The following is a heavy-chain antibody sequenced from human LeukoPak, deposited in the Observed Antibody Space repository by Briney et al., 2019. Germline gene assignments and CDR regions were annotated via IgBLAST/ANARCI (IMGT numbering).Heavy chain of an antibody. Sequence: ASVKVSCKASGYTFTNYGITWVRRAPGQGLEWMGWISAYNGDTNYAQRFQGRITMTTDTSTTTAYMELRSLRSDDTAVYYCATLGDVLRLFPLISLDGMDVWGQGTTVTVSS. CDR2: ISAYNGDT. J-gene: IGHJ6*02. CDR1: GYTFTNYG. CDR3: ATLGDVLRLFPLISLDGMDV. V-gene: IGHV1-18*01. D-gene: IGHD3-3*01.